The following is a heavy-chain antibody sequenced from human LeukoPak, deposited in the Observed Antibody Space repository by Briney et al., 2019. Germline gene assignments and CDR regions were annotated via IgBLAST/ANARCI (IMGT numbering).Heavy chain of an antibody. D-gene: IGHD6-19*01. Sequence: SETLSLTCAVSGGSISRSNWWSWVRQSPGKGLEWIGEIYDNGSTNYNPSLKSRVTISVDKSKNQFSLKLSSVTAADTAVYYCARGRIAVAGRFDYWGQGTLVTVSS. CDR1: GGSISRSNW. CDR3: ARGRIAVAGRFDY. J-gene: IGHJ4*02. CDR2: IYDNGST. V-gene: IGHV4-4*02.